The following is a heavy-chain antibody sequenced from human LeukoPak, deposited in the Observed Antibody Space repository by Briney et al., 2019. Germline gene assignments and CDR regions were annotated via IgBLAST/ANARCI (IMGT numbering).Heavy chain of an antibody. J-gene: IGHJ6*03. CDR3: ARIDSCDTYYYYYYMDV. V-gene: IGHV3-11*04. CDR1: KFAFSDYY. CDR2: ISGSGTTI. Sequence: PGGSLRLSCAASKFAFSDYYMTWIRQAPGKGLEWVSYISGSGTTIYHADSVKGRFTISRDNAKNSLYLQMNSLRVEDTAVYYCARIDSCDTYYYYYYMDVWGKGTTVTVS. D-gene: IGHD3-9*01.